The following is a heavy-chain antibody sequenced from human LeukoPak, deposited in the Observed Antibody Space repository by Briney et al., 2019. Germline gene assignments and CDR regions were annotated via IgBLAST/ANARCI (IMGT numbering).Heavy chain of an antibody. Sequence: SETLSLTCTVSGGSISSGGYYWSWIRQHPGKGLEWIGYIYYSGSTYYNPSFKSRVTISVDTSKNQFSLKLSSVTAADTAVYYCARARDYGGNWHYYYYMDVWGKGTTVTVSS. J-gene: IGHJ6*03. CDR2: IYYSGST. D-gene: IGHD4-23*01. V-gene: IGHV4-31*03. CDR1: GGSISSGGYY. CDR3: ARARDYGGNWHYYYYMDV.